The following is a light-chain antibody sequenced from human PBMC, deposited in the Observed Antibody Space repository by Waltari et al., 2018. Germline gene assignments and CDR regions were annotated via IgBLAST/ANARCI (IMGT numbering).Light chain of an antibody. CDR3: QLRSNWRIT. Sequence: EIVLTQSPATLSLSPGERVTLSCRASQRVNRAMAWYQQKPGQAPRLLIYDASNRATGIPARYSGSGYGTAFTLTLSSLEAEDFGVYYCQLRSNWRITFGQGTRLEI. J-gene: IGKJ5*01. V-gene: IGKV3-11*01. CDR1: QRVNRA. CDR2: DAS.